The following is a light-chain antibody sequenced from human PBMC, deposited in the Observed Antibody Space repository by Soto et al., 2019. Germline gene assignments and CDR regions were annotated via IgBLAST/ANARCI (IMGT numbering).Light chain of an antibody. CDR2: EGS. V-gene: IGLV2-23*01. CDR3: CSYAGSSTFYV. CDR1: SSDVGSYNL. Sequence: QSELTQPASVSGSPGQSITISCTGTSSDVGSYNLVSWYQQHPGKAPKLMIYEGSKRPSGVSNRFSGSKSGNTASLTISGLQAEDEADYYCCSYAGSSTFYVFGTGTKVTRP. J-gene: IGLJ1*01.